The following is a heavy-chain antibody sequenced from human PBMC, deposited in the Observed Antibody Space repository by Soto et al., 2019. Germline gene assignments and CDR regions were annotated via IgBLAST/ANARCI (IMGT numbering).Heavy chain of an antibody. CDR1: GFIFRNFW. Sequence: PGGSMRLSCESSGFIFRNFWMHWVRQVPGRGLVWVSGVNTDGSTTAYADSVKGRFTISRDNARKKVFLEMNSLRAEETAIYYCTRGAWDCGSASRLINRWGQGTLVTVSS. CDR3: TRGAWDCGSASRLINR. J-gene: IGHJ5*02. CDR2: VNTDGSTT. V-gene: IGHV3-74*01. D-gene: IGHD2-21*01.